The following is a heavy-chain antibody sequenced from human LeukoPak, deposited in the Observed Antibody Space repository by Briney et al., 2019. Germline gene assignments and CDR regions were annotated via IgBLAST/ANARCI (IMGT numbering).Heavy chain of an antibody. Sequence: SETLSLTCTVSGGSISSGGYYWSWIRQPPGKGLEWIGYIYHSGSTYYNPSLKSRVTISVDRSKNQFSLKLSSVTAADTAVYYCARDGRVRGAAAGPSFDYWGQGTLVTVSS. J-gene: IGHJ4*02. CDR2: IYHSGST. V-gene: IGHV4-30-2*01. CDR1: GGSISSGGYY. CDR3: ARDGRVRGAAAGPSFDY. D-gene: IGHD6-13*01.